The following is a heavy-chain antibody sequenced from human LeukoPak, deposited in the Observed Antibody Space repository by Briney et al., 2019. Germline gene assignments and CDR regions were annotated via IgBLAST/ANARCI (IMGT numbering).Heavy chain of an antibody. D-gene: IGHD3-22*01. J-gene: IGHJ4*02. CDR3: ARGHYYHSSGSFGAFFFDL. CDR2: IYDSGTT. V-gene: IGHV4-30-2*01. CDR1: GGSISSGGYS. Sequence: SQTLSLTCAVSGGSISSGGYSWGWLRQPPGKGLEWIAYIYDSGTTYHNPSRRIPVTIAEARSNHQCSQKLSYATAADAAADYCARGHYYHSSGSFGAFFFDLWGQGTLVTVSS.